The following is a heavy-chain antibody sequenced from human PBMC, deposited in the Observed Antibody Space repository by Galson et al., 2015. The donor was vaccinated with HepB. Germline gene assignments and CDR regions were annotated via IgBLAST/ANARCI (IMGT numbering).Heavy chain of an antibody. V-gene: IGHV1-69*13. CDR1: GGTFSSYA. CDR2: IIPIFGTA. Sequence: SVKVSCKASGGTFSSYAISWVRQAPGQGLEWMGGIIPIFGTANYAQKFQGRVTITADESTSTAYMELSSLRSEDTAVYYCARGPITMVRGAAVLLGMDVWGQGTTVTVSS. D-gene: IGHD3-10*01. J-gene: IGHJ6*02. CDR3: ARGPITMVRGAAVLLGMDV.